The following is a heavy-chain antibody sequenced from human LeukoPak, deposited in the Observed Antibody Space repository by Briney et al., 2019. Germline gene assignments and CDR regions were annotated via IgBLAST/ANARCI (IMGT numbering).Heavy chain of an antibody. CDR1: GYTFTGYY. CDR3: ARDADNPSGIAAAGQIDY. J-gene: IGHJ4*02. D-gene: IGHD6-13*01. Sequence: ASVKVSCKASGYTFTGYYMHWVRQAPGQGLEWMGCINPNSGGTNYAQKFQGRVTMTRDTSISTAYMELSRLRSDDTAVYYCARDADNPSGIAAAGQIDYWGQGTLVTVSS. V-gene: IGHV1-2*02. CDR2: INPNSGGT.